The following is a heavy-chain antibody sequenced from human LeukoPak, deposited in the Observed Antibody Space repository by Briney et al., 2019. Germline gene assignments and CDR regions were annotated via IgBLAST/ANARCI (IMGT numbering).Heavy chain of an antibody. J-gene: IGHJ4*02. V-gene: IGHV3-23*01. CDR3: AKTEYYFDF. CDR1: GFTFSSYS. CDR2: VTGNAYST. Sequence: GGSLRLSCAASGFTFSSYSMSWVRQAPGKGLEWVSAVTGNAYSTYYADSVKGRFTISRDNSKNTLYLQMNSLRAEDTAVFYCAKTEYYFDFWGPGTLVTVSS.